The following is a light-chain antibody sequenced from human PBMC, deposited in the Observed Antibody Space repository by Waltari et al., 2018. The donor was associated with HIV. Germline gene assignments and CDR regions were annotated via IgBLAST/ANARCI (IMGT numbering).Light chain of an antibody. J-gene: IGLJ2*01. CDR2: RDN. CDR1: ISNSGRNK. CDR3: VVWDDSLSGVV. Sequence: QSVLTHSPSASVTPVPSVTISCSGSISNSGRNKRSCYQRLPGAAPKPLISRDNQRPSGVPDRISGSRSGTSASLAISGLRSEDEAVYYCVVWDDSLSGVVFGGGTSLTVL. V-gene: IGLV1-47*01.